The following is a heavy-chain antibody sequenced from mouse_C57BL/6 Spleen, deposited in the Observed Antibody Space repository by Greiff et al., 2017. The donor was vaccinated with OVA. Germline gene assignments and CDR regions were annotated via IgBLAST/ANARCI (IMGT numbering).Heavy chain of an antibody. D-gene: IGHD1-1*01. CDR1: GYTFTRYW. Sequence: QVQLKQPGAELVKPGASVKMSCKASGYTFTRYWITWVKQRPGQGLEWIGDIYPGRGSTNYNEKFKSTATLTVDTSSSTAYMQLSSRTSEDCAVYYCARDGSSLDDWGKGTTLTVSS. V-gene: IGHV1-55*01. CDR2: IYPGRGST. CDR3: ARDGSSLDD. J-gene: IGHJ2*01.